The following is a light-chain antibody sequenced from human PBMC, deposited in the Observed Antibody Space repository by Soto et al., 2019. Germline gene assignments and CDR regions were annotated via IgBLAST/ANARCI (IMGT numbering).Light chain of an antibody. Sequence: EIVLTQSPGTLSLSPGERATLSCRASQSVSSNSLAWYQQKPGQAPSLLTYDASSRATGIPDRFSGSGSGTDFTLTISRLEPEDFAMYYCQQYGSSAPITFGQGTRLEIE. CDR3: QQYGSSAPIT. J-gene: IGKJ5*01. CDR1: QSVSSNS. CDR2: DAS. V-gene: IGKV3-20*01.